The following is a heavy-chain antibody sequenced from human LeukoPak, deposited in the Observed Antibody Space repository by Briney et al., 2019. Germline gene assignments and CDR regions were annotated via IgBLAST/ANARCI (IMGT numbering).Heavy chain of an antibody. CDR3: ARGAYCSGGNCYSETYYFDY. J-gene: IGHJ4*02. V-gene: IGHV4-61*02. Sequence: SETLSLTCTVSGGSISSGSYYWSWIRQPAGKGLEWIGRIYTSGSTNYNPSLKSRVTISVDTSKNQFSLKLSSVTAADTAVYYCARGAYCSGGNCYSETYYFDYWGQGTLVTVSS. D-gene: IGHD2-15*01. CDR2: IYTSGST. CDR1: GGSISSGSYY.